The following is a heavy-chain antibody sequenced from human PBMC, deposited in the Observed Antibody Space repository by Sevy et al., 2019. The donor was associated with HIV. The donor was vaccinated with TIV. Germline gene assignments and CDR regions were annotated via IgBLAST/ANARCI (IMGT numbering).Heavy chain of an antibody. CDR3: AAGDTAFLADLDF. J-gene: IGHJ4*02. Sequence: GSLRLSCGASGFSISTHAMNWVRQAPGRGLEWISGISATDGSTHYADSVKGRFTISRDNSKNTVHLQMNSLRAEDTALYYCAAGDTAFLADLDFWSQGTLVTVSS. CDR2: ISATDGST. CDR1: GFSISTHA. D-gene: IGHD5-18*01. V-gene: IGHV3-23*01.